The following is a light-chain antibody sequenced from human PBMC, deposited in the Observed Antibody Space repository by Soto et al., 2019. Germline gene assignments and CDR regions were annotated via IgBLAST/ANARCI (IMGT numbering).Light chain of an antibody. CDR3: QSCDSSLRLVV. CDR1: SSNIGAGYD. J-gene: IGLJ2*01. CDR2: GNS. Sequence: QPVLTQPPSVSGAPGQRVTISCTGSSSNIGAGYDVHWYQQLPGTAPKLLIYGNSNRPSGVPDRFSGSKSGTSASLAITGLQSEDEADYYCQSCDSSLRLVVFGGGTKLTVL. V-gene: IGLV1-40*01.